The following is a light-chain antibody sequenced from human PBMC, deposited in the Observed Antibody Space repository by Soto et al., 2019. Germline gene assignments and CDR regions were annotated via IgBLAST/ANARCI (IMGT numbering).Light chain of an antibody. J-gene: IGKJ4*01. Sequence: IQLPQSQSSLSAFVGARVTITCRATQAIISYVAWYQQKPGKVPKLLIYAASTLQLGVPSRFSGSGSGTDFTLTISSLQPEDVATYYCQKYNSAPLTFGGGTKVEIK. V-gene: IGKV1-27*01. CDR1: QAIISY. CDR3: QKYNSAPLT. CDR2: AAS.